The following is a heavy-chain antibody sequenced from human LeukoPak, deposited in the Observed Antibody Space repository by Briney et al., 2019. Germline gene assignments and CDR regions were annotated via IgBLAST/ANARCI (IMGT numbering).Heavy chain of an antibody. J-gene: IGHJ4*02. CDR1: GFTFSSYG. D-gene: IGHD2-21*02. Sequence: GGSLRLSCAASGFTFSSYGMHWVRQAPGKGLEWVAVIWYDGSNKYYADSVKGRFAISRDNSKNTLYLQMNSLRAEDTAVYYCARDHLAYCGGDCSVFDYWGQGTLVTVSS. CDR2: IWYDGSNK. CDR3: ARDHLAYCGGDCSVFDY. V-gene: IGHV3-33*01.